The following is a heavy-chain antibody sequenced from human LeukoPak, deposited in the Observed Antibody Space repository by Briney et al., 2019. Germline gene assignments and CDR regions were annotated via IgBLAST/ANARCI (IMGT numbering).Heavy chain of an antibody. Sequence: NPSDTLSLICTVSGGSISSYYWSWIRQPAGKGLEWIGRIYTSGSTNYNPSLKSRVTMSIDTSKNQFSLKLSSVTAADTAVYYCARDGLGYCSSTSCYSFYYYYMDVWGKGTTVTVSS. D-gene: IGHD2-2*01. J-gene: IGHJ6*03. V-gene: IGHV4-4*07. CDR3: ARDGLGYCSSTSCYSFYYYYMDV. CDR2: IYTSGST. CDR1: GGSISSYY.